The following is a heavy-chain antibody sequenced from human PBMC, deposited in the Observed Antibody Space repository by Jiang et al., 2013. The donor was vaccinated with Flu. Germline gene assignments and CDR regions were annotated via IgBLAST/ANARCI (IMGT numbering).Heavy chain of an antibody. CDR1: GYSFTSYW. CDR3: ARIREMATLRAGLDWYFDL. CDR2: IYPGDSDT. Sequence: GAEVKKPGESLKISCKGSGYSFTSYWIGWVRQMPGKGLEWMGIIYPGDSDTRYSPSFQGQVTISADKSISTAYLQWSSLKASDTAMYYCARIREMATLRAGLDWYFDLWGRGTLVTVSS. V-gene: IGHV5-51*01. D-gene: IGHD5-24*01. J-gene: IGHJ2*01.